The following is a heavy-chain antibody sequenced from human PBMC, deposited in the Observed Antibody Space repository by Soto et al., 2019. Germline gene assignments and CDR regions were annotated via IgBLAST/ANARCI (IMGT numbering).Heavy chain of an antibody. CDR1: GYTFSSYY. V-gene: IGHV1-46*03. CDR3: ARDKGNPSCGWYNGIDY. D-gene: IGHD6-19*01. J-gene: IGHJ4*02. CDR2: INPSGGST. Sequence: QVQLVRSGVGVKKPGASVKVSCKASGYTFSSYYMHWVRQAPGQGLEWMGIINPSGGSTSYAQKFQGRVTMTRDTSTSTVYMELSSLRSEDTAVYYCARDKGNPSCGWYNGIDYWGQGTLVTVSS.